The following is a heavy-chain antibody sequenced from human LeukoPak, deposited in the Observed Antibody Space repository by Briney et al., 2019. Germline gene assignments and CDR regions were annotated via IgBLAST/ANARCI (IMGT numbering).Heavy chain of an antibody. J-gene: IGHJ4*02. Sequence: GGSLRLSCAASVFTFSSYAMSWLPQAPGKGREWVSFLTGSGDSTYHVDSVKGRFTISSDNYKNIIYLQLNSLRAEDKAVYYCEKGFYYGSGSQRYLDYWGKGALVTVSS. V-gene: IGHV3-23*01. CDR1: VFTFSSYA. CDR2: LTGSGDST. D-gene: IGHD3-10*01. CDR3: EKGFYYGSGSQRYLDY.